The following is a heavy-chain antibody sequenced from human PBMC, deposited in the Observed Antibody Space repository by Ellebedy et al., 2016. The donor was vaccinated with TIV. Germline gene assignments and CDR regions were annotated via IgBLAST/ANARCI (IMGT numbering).Heavy chain of an antibody. CDR1: GFSFRSYW. Sequence: GESLKISCAASGFSFRSYWMSWVRQAPGKGLEWVANIYQDGSDQNYVDSVKGRFTISRDNANNSLFLQMNSLRAEDTAVYYCARRGSYGDYAVQVNSWFDPWGRGTLVTVSS. D-gene: IGHD4-17*01. V-gene: IGHV3-7*01. J-gene: IGHJ5*02. CDR3: ARRGSYGDYAVQVNSWFDP. CDR2: IYQDGSDQ.